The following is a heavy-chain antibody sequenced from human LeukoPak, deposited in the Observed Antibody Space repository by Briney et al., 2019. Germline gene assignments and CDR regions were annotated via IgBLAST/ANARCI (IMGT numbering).Heavy chain of an antibody. J-gene: IGHJ4*02. Sequence: SETLSLTCAVDGGSFSGYYGGWIRQPPGKGREWIGEIKHSRSTNYKPSLKSRVTISVDTSKNQFSRKLSAVTDADRAVYSCARYGYYDSTAPHSFDYWGQGTLVTVSP. CDR1: GGSFSGYY. CDR2: IKHSRST. V-gene: IGHV4-34*01. D-gene: IGHD3-22*01. CDR3: ARYGYYDSTAPHSFDY.